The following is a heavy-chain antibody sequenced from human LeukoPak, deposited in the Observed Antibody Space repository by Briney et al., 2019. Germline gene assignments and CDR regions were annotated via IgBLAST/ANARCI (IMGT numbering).Heavy chain of an antibody. D-gene: IGHD3-22*01. J-gene: IGHJ5*02. Sequence: GASVKVSCKASGYTFTSYGISWVRQAPGQGLEWMGWISGYNGNTHNAHNLQGRVTMTTDTSTSTAYMELRSLRSDDTAVYYCARDEARYSSGYYPDWFDPWGQGTLVTVSS. V-gene: IGHV1-18*01. CDR3: ARDEARYSSGYYPDWFDP. CDR1: GYTFTSYG. CDR2: ISGYNGNT.